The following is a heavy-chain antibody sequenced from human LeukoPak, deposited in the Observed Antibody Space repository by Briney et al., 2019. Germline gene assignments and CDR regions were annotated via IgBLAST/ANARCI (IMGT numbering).Heavy chain of an antibody. D-gene: IGHD6-13*01. CDR2: ISGGST. Sequence: PGGSLRLSCAASGFTVSSNEMSWVRQAPGKGLEWVSSISGGSTYYADSRKGRFTISRDNSKNTLYLQMNSLRAEDTAVYYCAKMGVYSSSGSGYWGQGTLVTVSS. CDR3: AKMGVYSSSGSGY. CDR1: GFTVSSNE. J-gene: IGHJ4*02. V-gene: IGHV3-38-3*01.